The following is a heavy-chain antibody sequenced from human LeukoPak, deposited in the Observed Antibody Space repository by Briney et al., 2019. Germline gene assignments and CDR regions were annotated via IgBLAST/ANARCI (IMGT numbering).Heavy chain of an antibody. CDR2: ISGSGGST. J-gene: IGHJ4*02. Sequence: GGSLRLSCAASGFTFSSYAMSWVRQAPGKGLGWVSAISGSGGSTYYADSVKGRFTISRDNSKNTLYLQMNSLRAEDTAVYYCAKDDGYSYGYRFNYWGQGTLVTVSS. V-gene: IGHV3-23*01. CDR3: AKDDGYSYGYRFNY. D-gene: IGHD5-18*01. CDR1: GFTFSSYA.